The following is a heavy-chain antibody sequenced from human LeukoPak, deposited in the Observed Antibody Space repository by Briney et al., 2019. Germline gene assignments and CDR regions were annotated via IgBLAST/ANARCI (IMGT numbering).Heavy chain of an antibody. CDR2: IYYSGST. D-gene: IGHD5-12*01. V-gene: IGHV4-59*08. CDR1: GGSISSYY. J-gene: IGHJ4*02. CDR3: ARISAGDPGLPPYYFDY. Sequence: SETLSLTCTVSGGSISSYYWSWIRQPPGKGLEWIGYIYYSGSTNYNPSLKSRVTISADTSKNQFSLKLSSVTAADTAVYYCARISAGDPGLPPYYFDYWGQGTLVTVSS.